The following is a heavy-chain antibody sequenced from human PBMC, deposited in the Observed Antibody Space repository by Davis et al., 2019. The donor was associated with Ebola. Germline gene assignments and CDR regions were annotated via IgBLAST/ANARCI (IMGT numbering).Heavy chain of an antibody. J-gene: IGHJ4*02. V-gene: IGHV3-23*01. Sequence: GESLKISCAASGFTFSSYEMNWVRQAPGKGLEWVSAISGSGGSTYYADSVKGRFTISRDNSKNTLYLQMNSLRAEDTAVYYCAKDQGMIRWYYFDYWGQGTLVTVSS. CDR1: GFTFSSYE. CDR2: ISGSGGST. CDR3: AKDQGMIRWYYFDY. D-gene: IGHD4-23*01.